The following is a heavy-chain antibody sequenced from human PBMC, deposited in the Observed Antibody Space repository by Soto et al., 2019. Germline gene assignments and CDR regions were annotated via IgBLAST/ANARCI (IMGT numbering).Heavy chain of an antibody. J-gene: IGHJ6*02. CDR3: ARWDLKLGRYYYYGVDV. Sequence: PGGSLRLSCAASGFTFSSYWMHWVRQAPGKGLVWVSRINSDGSSTSYADSVKGRFTISRDNAKNTLYLQMNSLRAEDTAVYYCARWDLKLGRYYYYGVDVWGQGTTVTVSS. CDR1: GFTFSSYW. D-gene: IGHD1-26*01. CDR2: INSDGSST. V-gene: IGHV3-74*01.